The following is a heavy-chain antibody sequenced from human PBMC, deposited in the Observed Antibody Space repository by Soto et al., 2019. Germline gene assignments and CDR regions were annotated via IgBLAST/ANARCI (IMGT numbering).Heavy chain of an antibody. CDR3: ARQGSSWYGGEFNWFDP. CDR2: IYYSGST. CDR1: GGSISSYY. D-gene: IGHD6-13*01. Sequence: SETMSLTCTVSGGSISSYYWSWIRQPPGKGLEWIGYIYYSGSTNYNPSLKSRATISVDTSKNQFSLKLSSVTAADTAVYYCARQGSSWYGGEFNWFDPWGQGTLVTVSS. V-gene: IGHV4-59*08. J-gene: IGHJ5*02.